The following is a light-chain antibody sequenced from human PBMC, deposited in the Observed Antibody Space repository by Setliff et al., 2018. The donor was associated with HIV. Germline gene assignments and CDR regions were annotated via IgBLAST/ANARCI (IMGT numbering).Light chain of an antibody. V-gene: IGLV1-44*01. J-gene: IGLJ2*01. CDR1: SSNIGSNT. CDR2: SNS. Sequence: ALTQPPSVSGTPGQRLTISCSGGSSNIGSNTVNWYQQVPGTAPKLLIYSNSQRPSGVPDRFSGSKSGTSASLAVSGLQTEDEVDYYCAAWDDSLNGPVFGGGTKVTVL. CDR3: AAWDDSLNGPV.